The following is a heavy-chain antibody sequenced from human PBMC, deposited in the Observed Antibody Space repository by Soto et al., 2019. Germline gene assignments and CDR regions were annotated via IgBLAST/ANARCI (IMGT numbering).Heavy chain of an antibody. CDR2: IIPIFGTA. CDR3: ARDQVAAAGKLRETDYYYYYGMDV. Sequence: ASVKVSCKASGGTFSSYAISWVRQAPGQGLEWMGGIIPIFGTANYAQKFQGRVTITADESTSTAYMELSSLRSEDTAVYYCARDQVAAAGKLRETDYYYYYGMDVWGQGTTVTV. D-gene: IGHD6-13*01. V-gene: IGHV1-69*13. J-gene: IGHJ6*02. CDR1: GGTFSSYA.